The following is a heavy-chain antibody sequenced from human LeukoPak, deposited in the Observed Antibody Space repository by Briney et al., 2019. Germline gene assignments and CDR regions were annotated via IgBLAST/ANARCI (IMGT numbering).Heavy chain of an antibody. D-gene: IGHD3-10*01. CDR2: IYYGGST. J-gene: IGHJ4*02. Sequence: PSETLSLTCTVSGDSISSSNFYWGWIRQPSEKGLEWIGSIYYGGSTFYSPSLKSRITISVDASKNQFSLNLSSVTAADTAVYYCARHPPYGSRSWGAYYFDHWGQGNLVTISS. CDR1: GDSISSSNFY. CDR3: ARHPPYGSRSWGAYYFDH. V-gene: IGHV4-39*01.